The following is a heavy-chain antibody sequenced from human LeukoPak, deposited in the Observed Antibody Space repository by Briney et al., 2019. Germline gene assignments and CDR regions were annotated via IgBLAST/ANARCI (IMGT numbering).Heavy chain of an antibody. CDR1: GGSFSGYY. D-gene: IGHD3-22*01. CDR3: ARSRRIRDLSHRVIVVVTNLYYFDY. V-gene: IGHV4-34*01. J-gene: IGHJ4*02. Sequence: SETLSLTCAVYGGSFSGYYWSWIRQPPGKGLEWIGEINHSGSTNYNPSLKSRVTISVDTSKNQFSLKLSSVTAADTAVYYCARSRRIRDLSHRVIVVVTNLYYFDYWGQGTLVTVSS. CDR2: INHSGST.